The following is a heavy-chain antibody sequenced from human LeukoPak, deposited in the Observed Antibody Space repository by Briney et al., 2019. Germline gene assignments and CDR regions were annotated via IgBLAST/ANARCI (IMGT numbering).Heavy chain of an antibody. Sequence: ASEKVSCKASGYTFTSYGINWVRQAPGQGLEWMGWISAYNGNTNYAQKLQGRVTMTTDTSTSTAYMELRSLRSDDTAVYYCARGDYYGSGTYYKKTVDYWGQGTLVTVSS. CDR1: GYTFTSYG. D-gene: IGHD3-10*01. CDR3: ARGDYYGSGTYYKKTVDY. J-gene: IGHJ4*02. CDR2: ISAYNGNT. V-gene: IGHV1-18*01.